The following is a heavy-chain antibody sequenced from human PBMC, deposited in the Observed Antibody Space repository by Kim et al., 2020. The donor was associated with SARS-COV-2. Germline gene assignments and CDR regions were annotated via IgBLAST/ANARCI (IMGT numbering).Heavy chain of an antibody. V-gene: IGHV4-39*01. Sequence: SETLSLTCTVSGGTISSSSYYLGWIRHPPGKGLEWIGSIYYSGITYYNPSLKSRVTISVDTSKNQVSLKMSSVTAAATAVDYCARIVFSSFGPFYYFDH. D-gene: IGHD2-15*01. CDR1: GGTISSSSYY. CDR3: ARIVFSSFGPFYYFDH. CDR2: IYYSGIT. J-gene: IGHJ4*01.